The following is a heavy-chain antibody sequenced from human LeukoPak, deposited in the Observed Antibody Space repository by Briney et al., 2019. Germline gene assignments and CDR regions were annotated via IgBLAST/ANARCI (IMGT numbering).Heavy chain of an antibody. CDR2: VKQDGSER. V-gene: IGHV3-7*01. Sequence: PGGSLRLSCAASGFTLSNYWMAWVRQAPGKGLGWVANVKQDGSERYYVESVKGRLTISRDNAKNSLYLQMNSLRAEDTAVYYCARVPVDSNMVSHIDYWGQGTLVTVSS. J-gene: IGHJ4*02. D-gene: IGHD5-18*01. CDR1: GFTLSNYW. CDR3: ARVPVDSNMVSHIDY.